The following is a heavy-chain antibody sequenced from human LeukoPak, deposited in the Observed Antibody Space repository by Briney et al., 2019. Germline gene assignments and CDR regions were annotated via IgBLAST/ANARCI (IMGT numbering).Heavy chain of an antibody. CDR2: IYESGRT. V-gene: IGHV4-59*04. Sequence: TSETLSLTCTVSGGSISSYYWGWVRQPPGKGLEWMGSIYESGRTYYNPSLKSRVTISVDTSKNQFSLKVTSVNVADTAVYYCVSSSWAFDFWGQGTLVSVSS. D-gene: IGHD6-13*01. J-gene: IGHJ4*02. CDR1: GGSISSYY. CDR3: VSSSWAFDF.